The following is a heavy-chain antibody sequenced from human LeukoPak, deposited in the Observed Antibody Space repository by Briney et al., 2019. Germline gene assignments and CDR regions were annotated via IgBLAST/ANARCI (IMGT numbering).Heavy chain of an antibody. J-gene: IGHJ4*02. Sequence: GASVKFSCKASGYTFTDYYTQWVRQAPGQGLEWMGWINPNSGGTNYAQKFQGRVTMTRDTSISTAYMELSRLRSDDTAVYYCAREWRSGGWYALYLDYWGQRTLVTVSS. V-gene: IGHV1-2*02. D-gene: IGHD6-19*01. CDR2: INPNSGGT. CDR1: GYTFTDYY. CDR3: AREWRSGGWYALYLDY.